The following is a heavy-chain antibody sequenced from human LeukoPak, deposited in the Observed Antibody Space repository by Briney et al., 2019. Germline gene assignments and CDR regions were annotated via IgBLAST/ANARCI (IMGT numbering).Heavy chain of an antibody. V-gene: IGHV4-38-2*01. Sequence: PSETLSLTCAVSGYSISSGFYWGWIRQPPGKGLEWIGSIYHSESTQYNPSLKSRLTISVDMSKNQFSLKLSSVTAADTAVYYCARAPYGDYGENWFDTWGQGTLVTVSS. CDR3: ARAPYGDYGENWFDT. CDR1: GYSISSGFY. CDR2: IYHSEST. J-gene: IGHJ5*02. D-gene: IGHD4-17*01.